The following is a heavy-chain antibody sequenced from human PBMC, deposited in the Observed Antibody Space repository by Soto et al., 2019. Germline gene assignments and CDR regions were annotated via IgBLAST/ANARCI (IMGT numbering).Heavy chain of an antibody. Sequence: PGGSLRLSCAASGFTFSSYSMSWVRQAPGKGLEWASGISGSGGITYYADSVKGRFTISRDNSKNTLFLQMNSLRAEDTATYYCAKRLGYCGGGSRQYWGQGTLVTVSS. J-gene: IGHJ4*02. D-gene: IGHD2-15*01. CDR3: AKRLGYCGGGSRQY. V-gene: IGHV3-23*01. CDR2: ISGSGGIT. CDR1: GFTFSSYS.